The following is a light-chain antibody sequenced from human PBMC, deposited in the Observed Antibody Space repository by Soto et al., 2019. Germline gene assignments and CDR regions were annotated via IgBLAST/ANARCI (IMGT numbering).Light chain of an antibody. CDR1: SSNIGNNY. CDR3: QSYDNSLSGSWV. J-gene: IGLJ3*02. CDR2: DNN. V-gene: IGLV1-51*01. Sequence: QSVLTQPPSVSAAPGQKVTISCSGSSSNIGNNYVSWYQSLPGTAPKLLIYDNNERPSGIPDRFSGSKSGTSATLGITGLQTGDEADYYCQSYDNSLSGSWVFGGGTKLTVL.